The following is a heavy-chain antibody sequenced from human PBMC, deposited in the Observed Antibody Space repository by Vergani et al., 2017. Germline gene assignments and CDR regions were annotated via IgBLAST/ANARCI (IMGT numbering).Heavy chain of an antibody. CDR1: GYSFTSYW. V-gene: IGHV5-10-1*01. CDR2: IDPSDSYT. J-gene: IGHJ3*02. D-gene: IGHD2-15*01. Sequence: EVQLVQSGAEVKTPGESLRISCKGSGYSFTSYWISWVRQMPXKGLEWMGRIDPSDSYTNYSPSFQGHVTISADKSISTAYLQWSSLKASDTAMYYCARRVEKDIVVVVAADDAFDIWGQGTMVTVSS. CDR3: ARRVEKDIVVVVAADDAFDI.